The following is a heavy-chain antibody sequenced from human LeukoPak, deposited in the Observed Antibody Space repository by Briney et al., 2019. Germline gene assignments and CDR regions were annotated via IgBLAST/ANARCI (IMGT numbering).Heavy chain of an antibody. J-gene: IGHJ3*02. D-gene: IGHD6-19*01. CDR3: AKRIAVAGTPGAFDI. Sequence: SQTLSLTCTVSGGSISSGDYYWSWIRQPPGKGLEWIGYIYYSGSTYYNPSLKSRVTISVDTSKNQFSLKLSSVTAADTAVYYCAKRIAVAGTPGAFDIWGQGTMVTVSS. CDR1: GGSISSGDYY. CDR2: IYYSGST. V-gene: IGHV4-30-4*01.